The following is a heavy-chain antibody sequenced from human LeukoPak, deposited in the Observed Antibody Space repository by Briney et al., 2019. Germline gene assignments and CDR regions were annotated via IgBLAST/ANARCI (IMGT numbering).Heavy chain of an antibody. D-gene: IGHD3-9*01. V-gene: IGHV3-9*01. CDR3: AKDHYDILTPKYYFDY. Sequence: PGGSLRLSCAASGFTFDDYAMHWVRQAPGKGLEWVSGISWNSGSIGYADSVKGRFTISRDNSKNTLYLQMNSLRAEDTAVYYCAKDHYDILTPKYYFDYWGQGTLVTVSS. CDR1: GFTFDDYA. J-gene: IGHJ4*02. CDR2: ISWNSGSI.